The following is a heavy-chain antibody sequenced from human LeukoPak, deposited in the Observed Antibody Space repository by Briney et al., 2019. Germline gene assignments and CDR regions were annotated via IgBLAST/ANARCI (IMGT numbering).Heavy chain of an antibody. D-gene: IGHD3-22*01. CDR2: IYTSGST. Sequence: SETLSLTCTVSGGSISSGSYYWSWIRQPAGKGLEWIGRIYTSGSTNYNPSLRSRVTISVDTSKNQFSLKLSSVTAADTAVYYCARTPGSSGYYYYYYYMDVWGKGTTVTVSS. J-gene: IGHJ6*03. CDR1: GGSISSGSYY. CDR3: ARTPGSSGYYYYYYYMDV. V-gene: IGHV4-61*02.